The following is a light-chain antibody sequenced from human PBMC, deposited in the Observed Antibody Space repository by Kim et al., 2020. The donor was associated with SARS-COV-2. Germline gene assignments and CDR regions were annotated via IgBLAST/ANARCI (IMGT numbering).Light chain of an antibody. V-gene: IGLV2-14*01. CDR1: SSDVGAYNF. Sequence: QSALTPPASVSASPGQSITISCTGTSSDVGAYNFVSWYQQDPGKAPKLLIYDVTKRPSGVSSRFSGSKSGNTASLIISGLQADDETDFFCSSYTPTGTGFGTGTKVTVL. J-gene: IGLJ1*01. CDR2: DVT. CDR3: SSYTPTGTG.